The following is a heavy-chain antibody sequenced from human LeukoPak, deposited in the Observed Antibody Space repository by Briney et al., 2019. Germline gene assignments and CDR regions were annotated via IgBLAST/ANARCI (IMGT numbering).Heavy chain of an antibody. CDR1: GFTFSSYA. CDR3: ARRSNPPGRIDH. V-gene: IGHV3-30*14. CDR2: ISYDGSNK. D-gene: IGHD1-14*01. Sequence: PGRSLRLSCAASGFTFSSYAMHWVRQAPGKGLEWVAVISYDGSNKYYADSVKGRFTISRDNSKNTMYLQMNSLKGEDTAVYYCARRSNPPGRIDHWGQGTLVTVSS. J-gene: IGHJ4*02.